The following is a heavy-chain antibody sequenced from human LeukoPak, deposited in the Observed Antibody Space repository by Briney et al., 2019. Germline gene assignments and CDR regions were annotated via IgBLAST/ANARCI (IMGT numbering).Heavy chain of an antibody. D-gene: IGHD6-13*01. CDR1: GGSISSYY. CDR2: IYTSGST. Sequence: SETLSLTCTVSGGSISSYYWSWIRQPAGKGLEWIGRIYTSGSTNYNPSLKSRVTMSVDTSKNQFSLKLSSVTAADTAVYYCARGGSSSWPYYYYYYMDVWGKGTTVTVSS. CDR3: ARGGSSSWPYYYYYYMDV. J-gene: IGHJ6*03. V-gene: IGHV4-4*07.